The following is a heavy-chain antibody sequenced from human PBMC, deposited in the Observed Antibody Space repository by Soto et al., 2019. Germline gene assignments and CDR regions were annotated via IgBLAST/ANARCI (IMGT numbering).Heavy chain of an antibody. V-gene: IGHV4-39*01. Sequence: TVSMYCVKVTIFAVALISPPPGKGLEWIGSIYYSGSTYYNPSLKSRVTISVDTSKNQFSLRLSSVTAADTAVYYCERQKRFAIIVVGISTDGSWFDPWGQGTPVIV. CDR1: MYCVKVTIFA. CDR2: IYYSGST. D-gene: IGHD3-22*01. J-gene: IGHJ5*02. CDR3: ERQKRFAIIVVGISTDGSWFDP.